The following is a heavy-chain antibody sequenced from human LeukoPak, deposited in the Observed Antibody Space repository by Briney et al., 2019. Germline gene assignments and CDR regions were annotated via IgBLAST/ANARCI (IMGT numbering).Heavy chain of an antibody. Sequence: GGSLRLSCAASGFTFSSYGMHWVRQAPGKGLEWVAVISYDGNNQYYADSVKGRFTFSRDNSKNSLYLQMNSLRDEDTAVYYCAKSTLIGGKYSSSWYYFDYWGQGTLVTVSS. CDR2: ISYDGNNQ. J-gene: IGHJ4*02. V-gene: IGHV3-30*18. CDR1: GFTFSSYG. CDR3: AKSTLIGGKYSSSWYYFDY. D-gene: IGHD6-13*01.